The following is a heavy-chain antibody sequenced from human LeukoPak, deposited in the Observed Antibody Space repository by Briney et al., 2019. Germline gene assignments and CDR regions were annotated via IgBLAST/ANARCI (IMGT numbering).Heavy chain of an antibody. CDR2: IRSKTDGGAT. Sequence: GGSLRLSCAVSGFTFSKASMSWVRQAPGKGLEWVGRIRSKTDGGATDYAAPVKGRFTISRDDSKNTLYLQMNSLKTEDTAVCYCTQSDFDYWGQGTLVTVSS. CDR1: GFTFSKAS. V-gene: IGHV3-15*01. J-gene: IGHJ4*02. CDR3: TQSDFDY.